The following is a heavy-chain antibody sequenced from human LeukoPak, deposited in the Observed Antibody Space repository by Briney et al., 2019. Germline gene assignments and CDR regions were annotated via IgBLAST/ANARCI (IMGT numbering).Heavy chain of an antibody. CDR2: INSDGSST. V-gene: IGHV3-74*01. D-gene: IGHD3-9*01. CDR3: ARDDVIRYFDWLSLPDAFDI. J-gene: IGHJ3*02. Sequence: GGSLRLSCAASGFTFSSYWMHWVRQAPGKGLVWVSRINSDGSSTSYADSVKGRFTISRDNAKNTLYLQLNSLRAEDTAVYYCARDDVIRYFDWLSLPDAFDIWGQGTMVTVSS. CDR1: GFTFSSYW.